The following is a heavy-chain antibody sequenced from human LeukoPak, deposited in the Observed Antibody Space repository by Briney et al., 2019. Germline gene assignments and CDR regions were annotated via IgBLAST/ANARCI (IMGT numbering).Heavy chain of an antibody. J-gene: IGHJ4*02. CDR1: GLTFSSYE. CDR2: ISSSGSTI. Sequence: GGSLRLSCAASGLTFSSYEMNWVRQAPGKGLEWVSYISSSGSTIYYADSVKGRFTISRDNAKNSLYLQMNSLRAEDTAVYYCARDQYYDSSGYYLNSGYWGQGTLVTVSS. V-gene: IGHV3-48*03. D-gene: IGHD3-22*01. CDR3: ARDQYYDSSGYYLNSGY.